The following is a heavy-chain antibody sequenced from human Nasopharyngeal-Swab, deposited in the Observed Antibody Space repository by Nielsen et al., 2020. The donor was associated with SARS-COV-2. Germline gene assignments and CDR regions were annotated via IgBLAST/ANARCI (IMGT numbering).Heavy chain of an antibody. CDR3: ARDLTNSIAVAGNYYYGMDV. V-gene: IGHV1-46*01. D-gene: IGHD6-19*01. J-gene: IGHJ6*02. CDR1: GYTFTSYY. CDR2: INPSGGST. Sequence: ASVKVSCKASGYTFTSYYMHWVRQAPGQGLEWMGIINPSGGSTSYAQKFQGRVTMTRDTSTSTVYMELSSLRSGDTAVYYCARDLTNSIAVAGNYYYGMDVWGQGTTVTVSS.